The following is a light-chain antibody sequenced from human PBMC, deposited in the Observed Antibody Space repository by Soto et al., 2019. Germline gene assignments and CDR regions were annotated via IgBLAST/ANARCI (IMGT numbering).Light chain of an antibody. CDR3: QQRSNWPPRPIT. CDR1: QSVSSN. V-gene: IGKV3-15*01. J-gene: IGKJ5*01. Sequence: EIVMTQSPATLSVSPGERATLSCRASQSVSSNLAWYQQKPGQAPRLLIYXASTRATGIPARFSGSGSGTDFTLTISSLEPEDLAVDDCQQRSNWPPRPITFGQGTRLEIK. CDR2: XAS.